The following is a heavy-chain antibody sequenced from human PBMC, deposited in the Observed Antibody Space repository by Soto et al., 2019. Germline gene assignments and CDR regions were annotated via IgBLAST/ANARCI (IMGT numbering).Heavy chain of an antibody. CDR3: ARAMSMVRGVIIKGWFDP. D-gene: IGHD3-10*01. CDR1: GGSISSGDYY. Sequence: SETLSLTCTVSGGSISSGDYYWSWIHQPPGKGLEWIGYIYYSGSTYYNPSLKSRVTISVDTSKNQFSLKLSSVTAADTAVYYCARAMSMVRGVIIKGWFDPWGQGTLVTVSS. J-gene: IGHJ5*02. V-gene: IGHV4-30-4*01. CDR2: IYYSGST.